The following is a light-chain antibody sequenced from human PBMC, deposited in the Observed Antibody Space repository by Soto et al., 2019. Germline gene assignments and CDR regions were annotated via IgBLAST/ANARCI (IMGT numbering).Light chain of an antibody. CDR3: SSYTSSLYV. V-gene: IGLV2-14*01. CDR2: DVS. CDR1: SSDVGGYNY. J-gene: IGLJ1*01. Sequence: QSALTQPASVSGSPGQSITISCTGTSSDVGGYNYVSWYQQHPGKAPKLMIYDVSNRPSGVSNRFSGSKSGNTASLTISGLQAEDEADYYCSSYTSSLYVFGTGTKATDL.